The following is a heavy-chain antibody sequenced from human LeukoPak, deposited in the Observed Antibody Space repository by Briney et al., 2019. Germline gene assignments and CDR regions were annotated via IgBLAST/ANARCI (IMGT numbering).Heavy chain of an antibody. CDR1: GGSISSYY. D-gene: IGHD3-22*01. J-gene: IGHJ6*02. Sequence: SETLSLTCTVSGGSISSYYWSWIRQPPGKGLEWIGYIYYSGSTNYNPSLKSRVTISVDTSKNQFSLKLSSVTAADTAVYYCARVPDYYDIPYYYGMDVWGQGTPVTVSS. CDR3: ARVPDYYDIPYYYGMDV. V-gene: IGHV4-59*01. CDR2: IYYSGST.